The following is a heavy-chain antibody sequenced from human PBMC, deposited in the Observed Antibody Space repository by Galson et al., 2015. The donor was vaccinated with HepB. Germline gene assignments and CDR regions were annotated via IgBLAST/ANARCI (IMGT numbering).Heavy chain of an antibody. J-gene: IGHJ2*01. V-gene: IGHV5-51*03. D-gene: IGHD3-10*01. CDR1: GYSFAGYW. CDR2: IYPGDSGT. CDR3: ARWESYYYYGAGKWYFDF. Sequence: QSGAEAKKPGESLKISCRGSGYSFAGYWIGWVHQMAGKGLEWMVIIYPGDSGTRYSPSFQGQVTIATDKSISTAFLQWSSLEASDTAMYYCARWESYYYYGAGKWYFDFWGRGTLVTVSS.